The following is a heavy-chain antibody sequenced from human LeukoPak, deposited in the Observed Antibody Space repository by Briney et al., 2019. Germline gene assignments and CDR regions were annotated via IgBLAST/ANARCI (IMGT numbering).Heavy chain of an antibody. V-gene: IGHV3-23*01. Sequence: GGSLRLSCAASGFTFSSYAMSWVRQAPGKGLEWVSGISGSGGSTYYADSVKGRFTISRDNSKNTLYLQMNSLRAEDTAVYYCAKTYYYDSSGYSPHFDYWGQGTLVTVSS. CDR3: AKTYYYDSSGYSPHFDY. J-gene: IGHJ4*02. CDR2: ISGSGGST. D-gene: IGHD3-22*01. CDR1: GFTFSSYA.